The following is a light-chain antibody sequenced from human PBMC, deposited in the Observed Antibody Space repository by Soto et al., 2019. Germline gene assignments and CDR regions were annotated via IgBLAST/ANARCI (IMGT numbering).Light chain of an antibody. CDR3: QAWDRSTVV. Sequence: SYELTQPPSVSVSPGQTASITCSGDKLGTKYACWYQQKPGQSPVLVIYQDTKRPSGIPERFAGPNSGNTATLTISGTQAMDEADYYCQAWDRSTVVFGGGTKVTVL. CDR1: KLGTKY. CDR2: QDT. J-gene: IGLJ2*01. V-gene: IGLV3-1*01.